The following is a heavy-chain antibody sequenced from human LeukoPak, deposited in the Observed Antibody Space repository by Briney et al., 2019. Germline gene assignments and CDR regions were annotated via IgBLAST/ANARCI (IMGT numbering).Heavy chain of an antibody. CDR1: GFTFSRYT. V-gene: IGHV3-74*01. D-gene: IGHD2-2*01. CDR2: IYIDGSST. J-gene: IGHJ4*02. Sequence: GGSLRLSCVDSGFTFSRYTMHWVRQAPGKGLVWVSRIYIDGSSTNYADSVKGRFTISRDNAKNTLYLEMNSLRAEDTAVYYCARGASARQDSWGQGTLVTVSS. CDR3: ARGASARQDS.